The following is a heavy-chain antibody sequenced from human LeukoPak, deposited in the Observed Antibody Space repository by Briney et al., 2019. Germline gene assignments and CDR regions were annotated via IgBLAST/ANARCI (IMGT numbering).Heavy chain of an antibody. D-gene: IGHD3-22*01. Sequence: PGGSLRLSCAASGFTFSSYSMNWVRQAPGKGLEWVSSISSSSSYIYYADSVKGRFTISRDNAKNSLYLQMNSLRAEDTAVYYCARESQYYYDSSGYYMDVWGKGTTVTISS. CDR2: ISSSSSYI. J-gene: IGHJ6*03. V-gene: IGHV3-21*01. CDR1: GFTFSSYS. CDR3: ARESQYYYDSSGYYMDV.